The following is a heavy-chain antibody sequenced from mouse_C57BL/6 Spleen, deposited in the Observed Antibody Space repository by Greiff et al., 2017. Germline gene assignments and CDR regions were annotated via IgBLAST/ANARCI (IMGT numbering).Heavy chain of an antibody. V-gene: IGHV1-82*01. D-gene: IGHD1-1*01. CDR1: GYAFSSSW. Sequence: QFTLKESGPELVKPGASVKISCKASGYAFSSSWMNWVKQRPGKGLEWIGRIYPGDGDTNYNGKFKGKATLTADKSSSTAYMQLSSLTSEDSAVYFCARSYGSSYDDYWGQGTTLTVSS. CDR2: IYPGDGDT. CDR3: ARSYGSSYDDY. J-gene: IGHJ2*01.